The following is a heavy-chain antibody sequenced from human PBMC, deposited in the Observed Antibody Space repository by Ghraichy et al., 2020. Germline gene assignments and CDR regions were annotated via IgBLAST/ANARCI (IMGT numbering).Heavy chain of an antibody. Sequence: ASVKVSCKASGYTFTSYGISWVRQAPGQGLEWMGWISAYNGNTNYAQKLQGRVTMTTDTSTSTAYMELRSLRSDDTAVYYCARDRGTRAAAGTIDYWGQGTLVTVSS. V-gene: IGHV1-18*01. CDR3: ARDRGTRAAAGTIDY. CDR1: GYTFTSYG. D-gene: IGHD6-13*01. J-gene: IGHJ4*02. CDR2: ISAYNGNT.